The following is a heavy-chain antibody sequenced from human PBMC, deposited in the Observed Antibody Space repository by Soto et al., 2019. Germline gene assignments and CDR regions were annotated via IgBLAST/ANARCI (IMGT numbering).Heavy chain of an antibody. CDR3: AKPRRIATTEAFDS. J-gene: IGHJ4*02. Sequence: QVQLVESGGGVVQPGRSLRLSCAASGFTFSAYAMDWVRQAPGKGLEWVAVISYDGSNKYYADSVKGRFTISRDNSKKTLYLQMNSLRAEDTAVYYCAKPRRIATTEAFDSWGQGALVTVSS. V-gene: IGHV3-30-3*02. CDR1: GFTFSAYA. D-gene: IGHD6-13*01. CDR2: ISYDGSNK.